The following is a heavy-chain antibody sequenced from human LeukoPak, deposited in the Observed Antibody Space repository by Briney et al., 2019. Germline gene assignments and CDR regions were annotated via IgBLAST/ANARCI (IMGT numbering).Heavy chain of an antibody. V-gene: IGHV3-64*01. CDR3: AREEYYDFWSGRDAFDI. D-gene: IGHD3-3*01. J-gene: IGHJ3*02. CDR2: ISSNGGST. CDR1: GFTFSSYA. Sequence: GGSLRLSCAASGFTFSSYAMHWVRQAPGKGLEYVSAISSNGGSTYYANSVKGRFTISRDNSKNTLYLQMGSLRAEDMAVYYCAREEYYDFWSGRDAFDIWGQGTMVTVSS.